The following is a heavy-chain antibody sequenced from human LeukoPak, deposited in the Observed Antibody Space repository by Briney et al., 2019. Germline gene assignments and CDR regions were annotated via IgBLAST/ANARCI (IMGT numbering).Heavy chain of an antibody. CDR3: ARMRLSDGDLNFDY. CDR2: IYYSGST. CDR1: GGSISSGDYY. J-gene: IGHJ4*02. V-gene: IGHV4-30-4*01. Sequence: SETLSLTCTVSGGSISSGDYYWSWIRQPPGKGLEWIGYIYYSGSTYYNPSLKSRVTISVDTSKNQFSLKLSSVTAADTAVYYCARMRLSDGDLNFDYWGQGTLVTVSS. D-gene: IGHD4-17*01.